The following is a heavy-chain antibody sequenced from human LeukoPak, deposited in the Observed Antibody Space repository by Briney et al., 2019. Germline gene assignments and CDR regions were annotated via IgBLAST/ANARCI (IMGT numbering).Heavy chain of an antibody. Sequence: SETLSLTCTVSGGSISSYYWSWIRQPPGKGLEWIGEINHSGSTNYNPSLKSRVTISVDTSKNQFSLKLSSVTAADTAVYYCARRPAYGSGSYYYYYYYMDVWGKGTTVTISS. D-gene: IGHD3-10*01. CDR3: ARRPAYGSGSYYYYYYYMDV. CDR2: INHSGST. J-gene: IGHJ6*03. V-gene: IGHV4-34*01. CDR1: GGSISSYY.